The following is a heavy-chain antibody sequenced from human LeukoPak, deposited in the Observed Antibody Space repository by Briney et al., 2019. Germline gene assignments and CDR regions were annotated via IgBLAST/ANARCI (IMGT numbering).Heavy chain of an antibody. D-gene: IGHD5-24*01. Sequence: PGGSLRLSCAASGFTFSNYAMSWVRQAPGKGLEWVSAISGSGGSTYYADSVKGRFTISRDNSKNTLYLQMNSLRAEDTAVYYCAKALEMATIGGFDPWGQGTLVTVSS. V-gene: IGHV3-23*01. CDR3: AKALEMATIGGFDP. J-gene: IGHJ5*02. CDR1: GFTFSNYA. CDR2: ISGSGGST.